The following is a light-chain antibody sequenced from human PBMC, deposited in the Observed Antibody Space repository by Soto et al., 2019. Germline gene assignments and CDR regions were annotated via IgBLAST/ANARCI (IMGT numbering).Light chain of an antibody. CDR3: QSYVGSLSGWV. CDR2: GNS. V-gene: IGLV1-40*01. J-gene: IGLJ3*02. CDR1: SSNIGAEHD. Sequence: QSVLTQPPSVSGAPGQRVTISCTASSSNIGAEHDVHWYQQISGAAPKVVIAGNSNRPPGVPELFAASNSGTSASLAITGLQAEDEADYDCQSYVGSLSGWVFVAGTKLTVL.